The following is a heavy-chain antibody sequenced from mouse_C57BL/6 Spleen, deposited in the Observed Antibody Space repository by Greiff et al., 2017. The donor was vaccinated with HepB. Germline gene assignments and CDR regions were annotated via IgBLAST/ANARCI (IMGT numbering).Heavy chain of an antibody. D-gene: IGHD2-3*01. J-gene: IGHJ2*01. CDR1: GYTFTSYG. V-gene: IGHV1-81*01. Sequence: QVQLKESGAELARPGASVKLSCKASGYTFTSYGISWVKQRTGQGLEWIGEIYPRSGNTYYNEKFKGKATLTADKSSSTAYMELRSLTSEDSAVYFCARLSLHGYYTFDYWGQGTTLTVSS. CDR3: ARLSLHGYYTFDY. CDR2: IYPRSGNT.